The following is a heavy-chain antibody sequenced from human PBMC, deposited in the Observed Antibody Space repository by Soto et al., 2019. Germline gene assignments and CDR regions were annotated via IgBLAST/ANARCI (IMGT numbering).Heavy chain of an antibody. D-gene: IGHD3-3*01. J-gene: IGHJ3*01. CDR3: TRTAGTYHNFWSRYAFDV. CDR1: AGSTGHQY. Sequence: SQTRCRPWPLSAGSTGHQYWSWIRQSTGKGLECMGTAYYSGGAHYNQSLESGVTISIDTPKKQAVLNLTSVTAAETAIYYCTRTAGTYHNFWSRYAFDVWGQGTMVTGSS. V-gene: IGHV4-59*11. CDR2: AYYSGGA.